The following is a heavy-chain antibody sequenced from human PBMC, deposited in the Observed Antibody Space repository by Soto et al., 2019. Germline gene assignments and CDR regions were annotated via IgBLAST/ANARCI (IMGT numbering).Heavy chain of an antibody. J-gene: IGHJ3*02. V-gene: IGHV3-21*01. Sequence: GGFQRLPCTAFGVTIRSYGVNLVSQAPGKGLEWVSSISSSSSYIYYADSVKGRFTISRDNAKNSLYLQMNSLRAEDTAVYYCARDGDMTTVTTVAFDIWVQGTMVT. CDR3: ARDGDMTTVTTVAFDI. CDR2: ISSSSSYI. D-gene: IGHD4-4*01. CDR1: GVTIRSYG.